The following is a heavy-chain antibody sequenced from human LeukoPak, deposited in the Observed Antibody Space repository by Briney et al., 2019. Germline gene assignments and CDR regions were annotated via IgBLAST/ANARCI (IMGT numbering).Heavy chain of an antibody. CDR3: ARQGTYSSAIGMGY. Sequence: KXXXKASGXXXXXXXXXWVXQXPGQXXEXXGXINPSGGSTSYAQKFQGRVTMTRDTSTRTVYMEVNSLRSEDTAVYYCARQGTYSSAIGMGYWGQGTLVTVSS. V-gene: IGHV1-46*01. CDR1: GXXXXXXX. D-gene: IGHD6-19*01. J-gene: IGHJ4*02. CDR2: INPSGGST.